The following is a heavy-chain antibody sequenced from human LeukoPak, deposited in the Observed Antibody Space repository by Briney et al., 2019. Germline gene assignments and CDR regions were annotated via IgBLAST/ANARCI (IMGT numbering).Heavy chain of an antibody. CDR1: GGSISSYY. CDR2: IYYSGST. V-gene: IGHV4-59*01. Sequence: SGTLSLTCTVSGGSISSYYWSWIRQPPGKGLEWIGYIYYSGSTNYNPSLKSRVTISVDTSKNQFSLKLSSVTAADTAVYYCARERKYYYGSGSSYYYYYMDVWGKGTTVTVSS. CDR3: ARERKYYYGSGSSYYYYYMDV. J-gene: IGHJ6*03. D-gene: IGHD3-10*01.